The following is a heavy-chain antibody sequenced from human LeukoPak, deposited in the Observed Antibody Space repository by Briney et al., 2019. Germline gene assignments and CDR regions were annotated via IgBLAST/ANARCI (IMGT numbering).Heavy chain of an antibody. J-gene: IGHJ3*02. CDR3: ARRAHTNSGSYAFDI. Sequence: SETLSLTCTVSGGSISSYYWGWIRQPPGKGLEWIGYIYYSGSTNYNPSLKSRVTISVDTSKNQFSLKLSSVTATDTAVYYCARRAHTNSGSYAFDIWGQGTMVTASS. V-gene: IGHV4-59*08. CDR2: IYYSGST. CDR1: GGSISSYY. D-gene: IGHD3-10*01.